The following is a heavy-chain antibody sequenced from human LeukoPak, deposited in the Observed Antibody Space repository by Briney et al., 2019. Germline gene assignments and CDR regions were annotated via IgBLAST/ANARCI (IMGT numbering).Heavy chain of an antibody. CDR3: AKDRNDFWSGYFGY. J-gene: IGHJ4*02. CDR1: GFTFSSYA. Sequence: PGGSLGLSCAASGFTFSSYAMSWVRQAPGKGLEWVSAISGSGGSTYYADSVKGRFTISRDNSKNTLYLQMNSLRAEDTAVYYCAKDRNDFWSGYFGYWGQGTLVTVSS. V-gene: IGHV3-23*01. D-gene: IGHD3-3*01. CDR2: ISGSGGST.